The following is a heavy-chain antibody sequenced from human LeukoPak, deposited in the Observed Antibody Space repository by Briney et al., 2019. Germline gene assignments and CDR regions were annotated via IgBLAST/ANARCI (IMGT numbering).Heavy chain of an antibody. CDR2: ISSSSSTI. J-gene: IGHJ3*02. Sequence: PGGSLRLSCAASGFTFSSDSMNWVRQAPGKGLEWVSYISSSSSTIYYADSVKGRFTISRDNAKNSLYLQMNSLRAEDTAVYYCARGGYLDAFDIWGQGTMVTVSS. CDR1: GFTFSSDS. CDR3: ARGGYLDAFDI. D-gene: IGHD1-1*01. V-gene: IGHV3-48*01.